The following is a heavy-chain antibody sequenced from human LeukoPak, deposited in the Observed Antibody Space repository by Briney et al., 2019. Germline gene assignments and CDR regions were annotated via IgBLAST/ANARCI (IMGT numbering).Heavy chain of an antibody. CDR2: ISSSSSDI. Sequence: GGSLRLSCAASGFTFSSYAMHWVRQTPGKGLEWLSTISSSSSDIFYADSVKGRFTISRDNSKNTLYLQMNSLRAEDTAVYYCARDLTSLYCSGGSCYFPMDVWGQGTTVTVSS. CDR3: ARDLTSLYCSGGSCYFPMDV. D-gene: IGHD2-15*01. CDR1: GFTFSSYA. J-gene: IGHJ6*02. V-gene: IGHV3-21*01.